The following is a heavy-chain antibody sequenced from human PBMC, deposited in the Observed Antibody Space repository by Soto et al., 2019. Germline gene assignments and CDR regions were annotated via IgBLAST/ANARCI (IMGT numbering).Heavy chain of an antibody. CDR3: ASGFVDYGGNVPFDY. CDR2: IYYSGST. Sequence: PSETLSLTCTVSGGSISSGDYYWSWIRQPPGKGLEWIGYIYYSGSTYYNPSLKSRVTISVDTSKNQFSLKLSSVTAADTAVYYCASGFVDYGGNVPFDYWGQGTLVTVSS. CDR1: GGSISSGDYY. V-gene: IGHV4-30-4*01. D-gene: IGHD4-17*01. J-gene: IGHJ4*02.